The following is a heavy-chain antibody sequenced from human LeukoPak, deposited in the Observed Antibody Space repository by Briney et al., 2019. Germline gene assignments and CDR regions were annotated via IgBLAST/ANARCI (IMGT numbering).Heavy chain of an antibody. V-gene: IGHV4-34*01. D-gene: IGHD5-18*01. Sequence: SETLSLTCVVYGGSFSGYYWSWIRQPPGKGLEWIGEINHSGSTNYNPSLKSRVTISVDTSKNQFSLKLSSVTAADTAVYYCASSHVDTAMYDYWGQGTLVTVSS. CDR3: ASSHVDTAMYDY. CDR1: GGSFSGYY. J-gene: IGHJ4*02. CDR2: INHSGST.